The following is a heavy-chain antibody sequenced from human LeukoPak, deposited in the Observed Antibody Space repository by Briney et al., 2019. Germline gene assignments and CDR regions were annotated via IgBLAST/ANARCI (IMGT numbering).Heavy chain of an antibody. D-gene: IGHD3-3*01. J-gene: IGHJ4*02. CDR1: GFTFSDYY. CDR3: ARDSYYDFWSGRQPPDY. CDR2: ISSSGSTI. V-gene: IGHV3-11*01. Sequence: GGSLRLSCAASGFTFSDYYMSWIRQAPGKGLEWVSYISSSGSTIYYADSVKGRFTIPRDNAKNSLYLQMNSLRAEDTAVYYCARDSYYDFWSGRQPPDYWGQGTLVTVSS.